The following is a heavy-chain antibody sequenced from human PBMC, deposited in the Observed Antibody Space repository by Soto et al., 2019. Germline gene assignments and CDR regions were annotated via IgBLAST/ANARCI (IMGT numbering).Heavy chain of an antibody. J-gene: IGHJ6*02. D-gene: IGHD3-9*01. Sequence: SETLSLTCAVYGGSFSGYYWSWIRQPPGKGLEWIGEINHSGSTNYNPSLKSRVTISVDTSKNQFSLKLSSVTAADTAVYYCARLWYGLRYFDWLRDYCMDVWGQGTTVTVSS. V-gene: IGHV4-34*01. CDR1: GGSFSGYY. CDR3: ARLWYGLRYFDWLRDYCMDV. CDR2: INHSGST.